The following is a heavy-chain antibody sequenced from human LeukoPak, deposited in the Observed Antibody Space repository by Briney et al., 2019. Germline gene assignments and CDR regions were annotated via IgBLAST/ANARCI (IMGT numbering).Heavy chain of an antibody. CDR3: ARAWRGIAAAGYDY. CDR2: ISSSGSTI. D-gene: IGHD6-13*01. CDR1: GFTFSSYS. J-gene: IGHJ4*02. V-gene: IGHV3-48*04. Sequence: PGGSLRLSCAASGFTFSSYSMNWVRQAPGKGLEWVSYISSSGSTIYYADSVKGRFTISRDNAKNSLYLQMNSLRAEDTAVYYCARAWRGIAAAGYDYWGQGTLVTVSS.